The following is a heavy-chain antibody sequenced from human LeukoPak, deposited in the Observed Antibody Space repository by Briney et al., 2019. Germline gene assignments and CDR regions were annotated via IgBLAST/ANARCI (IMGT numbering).Heavy chain of an antibody. V-gene: IGHV3-66*01. CDR3: AREHYFYYMDG. J-gene: IGHJ6*03. CDR1: GFTFSSYS. Sequence: GGSLRLSCAASGFTFSSYSMNWVRQAPGKGLEWVSVIYSGGSTYYADSVKGRFTISRDNAENSLYLQMNSLRAEDTAVYYCAREHYFYYMDGWGKGTTVTVSS. CDR2: IYSGGST.